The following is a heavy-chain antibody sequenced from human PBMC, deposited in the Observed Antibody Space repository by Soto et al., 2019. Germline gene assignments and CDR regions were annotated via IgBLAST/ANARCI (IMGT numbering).Heavy chain of an antibody. D-gene: IGHD3-22*01. J-gene: IGHJ4*02. V-gene: IGHV1-3*01. CDR3: VRDYASDSGVHLDF. CDR1: GYSFTQYV. CDR2: IGAGDGKP. Sequence: QVQLVQSGTEVKKPGASVKVSCKASGYSFTQYVIHWVRQAPGQRLEWMGWIGAGDGKPHYSQNFQGRVTITKDTSASTAYMELSSLISEDTAMYYCVRDYASDSGVHLDFWGQGTLVTVSS.